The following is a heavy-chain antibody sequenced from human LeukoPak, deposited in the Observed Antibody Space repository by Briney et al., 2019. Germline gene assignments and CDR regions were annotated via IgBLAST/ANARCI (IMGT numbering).Heavy chain of an antibody. V-gene: IGHV1-18*01. Sequence: ASVKVSFTASGYTFTSYGISWVRQAPGQGLEWMGWISAYNGNTNYAQKLQGRVTMTTDTSTSTAYMELRSLRSDDTAAYYCARAKKWTPIDYWGQGTLVTVSS. D-gene: IGHD1-26*01. CDR2: ISAYNGNT. CDR1: GYTFTSYG. CDR3: ARAKKWTPIDY. J-gene: IGHJ4*02.